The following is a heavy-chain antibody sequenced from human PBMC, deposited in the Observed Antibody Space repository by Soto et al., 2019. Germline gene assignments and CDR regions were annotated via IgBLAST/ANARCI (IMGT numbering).Heavy chain of an antibody. CDR1: GFTFDDYA. D-gene: IGHD3-16*01. CDR2: ISWDSDTI. CDR3: AKDMTPNYSETYAYAAFDK. Sequence: EVQLVEAGGGLVQPGRSLRLSCVGSGFTFDDYAMHWVRQAAGKGLEWVSGISWDSDTIEYADSVQGRFTISRDIAKNSLYLQMNSLRLEDTALYFCAKDMTPNYSETYAYAAFDKWGLGTMITVSS. V-gene: IGHV3-9*01. J-gene: IGHJ3*02.